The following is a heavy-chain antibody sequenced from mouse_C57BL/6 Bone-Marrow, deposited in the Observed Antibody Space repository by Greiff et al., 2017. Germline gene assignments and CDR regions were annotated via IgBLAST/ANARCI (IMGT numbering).Heavy chain of an antibody. Sequence: EVKLVESGGDLVKPGGSLKLSCAASGFTFSSYGMSWVRQTPDKRLEWVATISSGGSYTYYPDSVKGRYTISRDNAKNTRYLQMSSLKSEDTAMYYCSRRMIRAMDYWGQGTSVTVSS. CDR1: GFTFSSYG. J-gene: IGHJ4*01. D-gene: IGHD2-4*01. CDR2: ISSGGSYT. V-gene: IGHV5-6*01. CDR3: SRRMIRAMDY.